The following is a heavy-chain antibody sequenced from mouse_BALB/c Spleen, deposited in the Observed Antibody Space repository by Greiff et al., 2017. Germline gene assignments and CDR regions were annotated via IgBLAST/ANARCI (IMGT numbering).Heavy chain of an antibody. CDR1: GFTFSSYT. Sequence: VQLKESGGGLVQPGGSLKLSCAASGFTFSSYTMSWVRQTPEKRLEWVAYISNGGGSTYYPDTVKGRFTISRDNAKNTLYLQMSSLKSEDTAMYYCARHGYYWYFDVWGAGTTVTVSS. CDR3: ARHGYYWYFDV. V-gene: IGHV5-12-2*01. J-gene: IGHJ1*01. CDR2: ISNGGGST. D-gene: IGHD2-2*01.